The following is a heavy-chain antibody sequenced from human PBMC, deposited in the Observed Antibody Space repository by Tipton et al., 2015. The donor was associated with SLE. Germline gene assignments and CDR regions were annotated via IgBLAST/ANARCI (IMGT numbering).Heavy chain of an antibody. D-gene: IGHD3-22*01. CDR1: GFTFDDYV. CDR3: AKDADSSGKLYYFYYGMDV. Sequence: SLRLSCAASGFTFDDYVMHWVRQVPGKGLEWVSGISWNSESIGYADSVKGRFTISRDNAKKLLYLQMNGLRAEDTGLYYCAKDADSSGKLYYFYYGMDVWGQGTAVTVSS. V-gene: IGHV3-9*01. J-gene: IGHJ6*02. CDR2: ISWNSESI.